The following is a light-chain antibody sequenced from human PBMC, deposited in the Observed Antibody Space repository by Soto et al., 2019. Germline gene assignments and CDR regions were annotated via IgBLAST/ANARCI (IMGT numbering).Light chain of an antibody. CDR2: EVT. Sequence: QSALTQPASVSGSPGQSITISCTGTSGDVGNFNLVSWYQQHPGKAPNVIIFEVTKRPSGVSNRFSGSKSGNTASLTISGLQAEDAADYYCCSYAGGSIYVLFGGGTQLTVL. V-gene: IGLV2-23*02. CDR1: SGDVGNFNL. CDR3: CSYAGGSIYVL. J-gene: IGLJ2*01.